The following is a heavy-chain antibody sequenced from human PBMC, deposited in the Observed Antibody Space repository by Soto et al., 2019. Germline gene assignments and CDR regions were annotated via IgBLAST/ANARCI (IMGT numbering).Heavy chain of an antibody. CDR1: GDSITITDYY. V-gene: IGHV4-39*01. CDR2: IYYSGST. D-gene: IGHD3-3*01. CDR3: ARHWRTGYSTVFGVVMGWFDP. J-gene: IGHJ5*02. Sequence: PSETLSLTCTATGDSITITDYYWGWIRQPPGKGLEWVASIYYSGSTYHNPSLKSRVTISVDTSKNQFSLKVTSVTAADTAVYYCARHWRTGYSTVFGVVMGWFDPWGQGTLVTVS.